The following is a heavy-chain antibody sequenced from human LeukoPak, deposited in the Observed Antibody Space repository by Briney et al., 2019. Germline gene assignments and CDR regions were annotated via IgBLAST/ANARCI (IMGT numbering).Heavy chain of an antibody. D-gene: IGHD3-3*01. CDR2: IYHSGST. Sequence: SETLSLTCAVSGYTISSGYYWGWIRQPPGKGLEWIGSIYHSGSTYYNPSLKSRVTISVDTSKNQFSLKLSSVTAADTAAYYCARRSDFWSGSNWFDPWGQGTLVTVSS. J-gene: IGHJ5*02. CDR1: GYTISSGYY. V-gene: IGHV4-38-2*01. CDR3: ARRSDFWSGSNWFDP.